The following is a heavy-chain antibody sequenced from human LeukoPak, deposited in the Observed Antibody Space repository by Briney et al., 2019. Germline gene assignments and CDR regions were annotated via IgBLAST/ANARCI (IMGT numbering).Heavy chain of an antibody. CDR3: VRSAFLTTEFYFDY. J-gene: IGHJ4*02. D-gene: IGHD4-11*01. V-gene: IGHV3-21*01. CDR2: ISSSSSYI. CDR1: GFTFSNYI. Sequence: SGGSLRLSCAASGFTFSNYIMNWVRQAPGKGLEWVSSISSSSSYIYYADSVKGRFTISRDNAENSLYLQMNSLRAEDTAVYYCVRSAFLTTEFYFDYWGQGTLVTVSS.